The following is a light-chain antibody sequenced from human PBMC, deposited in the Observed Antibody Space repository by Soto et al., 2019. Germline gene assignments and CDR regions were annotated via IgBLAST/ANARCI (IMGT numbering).Light chain of an antibody. CDR3: RQYYNTSRWT. CDR1: QSVLYSSNNKNY. CDR2: WAS. Sequence: DIVMTQSPDSLAVSLGERATINCKSSQSVLYSSNNKNYLAWYQQKPGQPPKLLIYWASTRESGVPDRFSGSGLEIDFLLANNSLQYEDVAVDYCRQYYNTSRWTFGQGTKVEIK. J-gene: IGKJ1*01. V-gene: IGKV4-1*01.